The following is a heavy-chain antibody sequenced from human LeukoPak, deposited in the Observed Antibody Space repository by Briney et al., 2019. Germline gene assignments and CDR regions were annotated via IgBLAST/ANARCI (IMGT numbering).Heavy chain of an antibody. CDR1: GFTFTTYA. J-gene: IGHJ4*02. CDR3: AREYWSRLD. D-gene: IGHD2-15*01. CDR2: IREDESER. V-gene: IGHV3-7*01. Sequence: GGSLRLSCVASGFTFTTYAMDWVRQAPGKGLEWVANIREDESERNYVDSVRGRSTISRDNAWNSLYLQMDSLRPEDTAVYYCAREYWSRLDWGRGTLVTVSS.